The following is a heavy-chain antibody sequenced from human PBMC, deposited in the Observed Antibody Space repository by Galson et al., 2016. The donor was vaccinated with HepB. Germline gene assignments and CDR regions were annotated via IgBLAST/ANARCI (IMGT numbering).Heavy chain of an antibody. J-gene: IGHJ4*02. CDR1: GYTFASYG. CDR2: ISSYDDNI. D-gene: IGHD4-11*01. CDR3: ARERGNYAYFDY. Sequence: SVKVSCKASGYTFASYGIAWLRQAPGQGLEWMGWISSYDDNIKYAQKFQGRLTMTIDSSTDTAYMELRSLRSDDTAIYYCARERGNYAYFDYWGQGTLVTVSS. V-gene: IGHV1-18*01.